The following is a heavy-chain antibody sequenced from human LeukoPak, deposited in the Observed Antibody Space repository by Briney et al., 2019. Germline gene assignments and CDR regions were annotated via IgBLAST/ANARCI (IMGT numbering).Heavy chain of an antibody. D-gene: IGHD6-19*01. CDR1: GFTFSSYS. CDR2: ISSSSSYI. Sequence: GGSLRLSCAASGFTFSSYSMNWVRQAPGKGLEWVSSISSSSSYIYYADSVKGRFTISRDNAKNSLYLQMNSLRAEDTAVYYCARVHIAVAGAFDYWRQGTLVTVSS. V-gene: IGHV3-21*01. CDR3: ARVHIAVAGAFDY. J-gene: IGHJ4*02.